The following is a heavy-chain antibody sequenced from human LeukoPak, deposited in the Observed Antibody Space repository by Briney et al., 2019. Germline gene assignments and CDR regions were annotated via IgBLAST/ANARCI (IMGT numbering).Heavy chain of an antibody. CDR3: AISPTGNLLQY. J-gene: IGHJ4*02. Sequence: PGGSLRLSCAASGFTFSSYEMNWVRQAPGKGLELVSYISSSGSSIYYADSVKGRFTISRDNAEHSVFLQISSLSDEDTAIYYCAISPTGNLLQYWGQGTLVTVSS. D-gene: IGHD1-14*01. CDR2: ISSSGSSI. V-gene: IGHV3-48*03. CDR1: GFTFSSYE.